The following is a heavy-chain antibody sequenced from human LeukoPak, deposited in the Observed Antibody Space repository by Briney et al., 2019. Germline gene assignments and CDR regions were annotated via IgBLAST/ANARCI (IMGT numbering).Heavy chain of an antibody. CDR3: AKQPYNYYYLDV. CDR1: GIKLSNYG. V-gene: IGHV3-23*01. Sequence: GGSLRLSCVVSGIKLSNYGMSWVRQAPGKGLEWVSGIREAGGGTKYADSVKGRFTISRDNSRYMLFLHMNSLRAEDTAIYYCAKQPYNYYYLDVWGKGTTVTVSS. D-gene: IGHD1-14*01. J-gene: IGHJ6*03. CDR2: IREAGGGT.